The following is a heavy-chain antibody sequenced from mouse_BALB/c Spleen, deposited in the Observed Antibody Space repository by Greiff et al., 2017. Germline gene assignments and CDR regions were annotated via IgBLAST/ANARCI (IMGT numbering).Heavy chain of an antibody. Sequence: LQQPGAELVKPGTSVKLSCKASGYNFTSYWINWVKLRPGQGLEWIGDIYPGSGSTNYNEKFKSKATLTVDTSSSTAYMQLSSLASEDSALYYCARDGYYSYWGQGTTLTVSS. V-gene: IGHV1-55*01. CDR1: GYNFTSYW. CDR3: ARDGYYSY. J-gene: IGHJ2*01. D-gene: IGHD2-3*01. CDR2: IYPGSGST.